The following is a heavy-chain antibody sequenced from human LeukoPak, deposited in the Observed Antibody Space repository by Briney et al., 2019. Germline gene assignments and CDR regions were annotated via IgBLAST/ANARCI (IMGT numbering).Heavy chain of an antibody. V-gene: IGHV3-11*06. Sequence: GGSLRLSCAASGFTFSDYYMSWIRQAPGKGLGWVPYISSSSSYTNYADSVKGRFTISRDNAKNSLYLQMNSLRAEDTAVYYCARAPFGESIGYWGQGTLVTVSS. D-gene: IGHD3-10*01. CDR3: ARAPFGESIGY. J-gene: IGHJ4*02. CDR2: ISSSSSYT. CDR1: GFTFSDYY.